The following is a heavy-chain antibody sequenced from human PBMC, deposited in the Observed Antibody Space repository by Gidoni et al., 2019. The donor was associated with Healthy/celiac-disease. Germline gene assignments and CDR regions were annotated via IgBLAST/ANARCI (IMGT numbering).Heavy chain of an antibody. Sequence: QVQLVQSGAEVKKPGSSVKVSCKASGGTFSSYAISWVRQAPGQGLEWMGGIIPIFGTANYAQKFQGRVTITADKSTSTAYMELSSLRSEDTAVYYCARAEYYYDSSGYYYYYFDYWGQGTLVTVSS. CDR1: GGTFSSYA. D-gene: IGHD3-22*01. CDR2: IIPIFGTA. V-gene: IGHV1-69*06. J-gene: IGHJ4*02. CDR3: ARAEYYYDSSGYYYYYFDY.